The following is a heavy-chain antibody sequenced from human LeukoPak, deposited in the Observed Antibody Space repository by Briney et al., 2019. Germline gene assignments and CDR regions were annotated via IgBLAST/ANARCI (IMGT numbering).Heavy chain of an antibody. D-gene: IGHD1-14*01. V-gene: IGHV3-21*01. CDR1: GFTFSSYS. J-gene: IGHJ4*02. Sequence: GGSLRLSCAASGFTFSSYSMNWVRQAPGKGLEWVSSISSSSSYIYYADSVKGRFTISRDNAKNSLSLQMTGLRADDTAIYFCVRPEDLGTLYYWGQGILVTVSS. CDR3: VRPEDLGTLYY. CDR2: ISSSSSYI.